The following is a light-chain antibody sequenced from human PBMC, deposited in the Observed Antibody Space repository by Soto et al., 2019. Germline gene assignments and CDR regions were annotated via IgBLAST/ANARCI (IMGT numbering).Light chain of an antibody. Sequence: QSALTQPASVSGSPGQSITISCTGTSSDVGGYNYVSWYQQHPGKAPKLMIYEVSSRPSGVSNRFSGSKSGNTASLTISGLQAEVEADYYCSSYTSSSTSYVFGTGTKLTVL. CDR2: EVS. V-gene: IGLV2-14*01. CDR3: SSYTSSSTSYV. CDR1: SSDVGGYNY. J-gene: IGLJ1*01.